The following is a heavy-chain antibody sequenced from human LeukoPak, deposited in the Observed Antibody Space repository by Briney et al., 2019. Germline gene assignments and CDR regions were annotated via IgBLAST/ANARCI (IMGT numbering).Heavy chain of an antibody. V-gene: IGHV3-23*01. CDR1: GFTFSDYY. J-gene: IGHJ4*02. CDR3: AKTGKPKITMIVVVIPDAGDY. Sequence: PGGSLRLSCVASGFTFSDYYMSWVRQAPGKGLEWVSAISGSGGSTYYADSVKGRFTISRDNSKNTLYLQMNSLRAEDTAVYYCAKTGKPKITMIVVVIPDAGDYWGQGTLVTVSS. CDR2: ISGSGGST. D-gene: IGHD3-22*01.